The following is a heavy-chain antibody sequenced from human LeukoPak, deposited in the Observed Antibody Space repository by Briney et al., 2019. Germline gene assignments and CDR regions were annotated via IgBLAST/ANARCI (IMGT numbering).Heavy chain of an antibody. CDR2: ISGSGGST. Sequence: GGSLRLSCAASGFTISSYAMSWVRQAPGKGLEWVSAISGSGGSTYYADSVRGRFIISRDNSKNTLYLQMSSLRVEDTALYYCAASITMIDDALDMWGQGTMITVSS. J-gene: IGHJ3*02. V-gene: IGHV3-23*01. CDR3: AASITMIDDALDM. D-gene: IGHD3-22*01. CDR1: GFTISSYA.